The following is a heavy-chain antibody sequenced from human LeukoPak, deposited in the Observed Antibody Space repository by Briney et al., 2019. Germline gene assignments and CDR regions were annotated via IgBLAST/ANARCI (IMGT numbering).Heavy chain of an antibody. CDR1: GFSFSRYY. Sequence: GGSLRLSCAASGFSFSRYYMSWVRQTPGKALEWISYIPTSGISVQYADSVRGRFTASRDGAKNSLHLQVDSLRVEDTAVYYCTRAVGLGPGAHFDQWGQGALVIVSS. CDR2: IPTSGISV. CDR3: TRAVGLGPGAHFDQ. D-gene: IGHD1-26*01. J-gene: IGHJ4*02. V-gene: IGHV3-11*01.